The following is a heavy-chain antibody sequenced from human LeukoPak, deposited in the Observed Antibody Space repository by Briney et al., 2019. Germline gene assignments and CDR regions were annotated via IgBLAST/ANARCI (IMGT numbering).Heavy chain of an antibody. CDR2: IYTSGST. CDR3: AVDSSPSLDDWFDP. Sequence: SETLSLTCTVSGGSISSYYWSWIRQPAGKGLEWIGRIYTSGSTNYNPSLKSRVTMSVDTSKNQFSLKLSSVTAADTAVYYCAVDSSPSLDDWFDPWGQGTLVTVSS. V-gene: IGHV4-4*07. J-gene: IGHJ5*02. CDR1: GGSISSYY. D-gene: IGHD6-13*01.